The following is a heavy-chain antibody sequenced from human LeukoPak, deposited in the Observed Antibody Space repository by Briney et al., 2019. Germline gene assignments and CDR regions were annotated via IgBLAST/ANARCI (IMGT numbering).Heavy chain of an antibody. CDR1: GFTFSGSA. CDR3: TSPLDYGGKLSKGY. Sequence: GGSLRLSCAASGFTFSGSAMHWVRQASGKGLEWVGRIRSKANSYATAYAASVKGRFTISRDDSKNTAYLQMNSLKTEDTAVYYCTSPLDYGGKLSKGYWGQGTLVTVPS. CDR2: IRSKANSYAT. V-gene: IGHV3-73*01. D-gene: IGHD4-23*01. J-gene: IGHJ4*02.